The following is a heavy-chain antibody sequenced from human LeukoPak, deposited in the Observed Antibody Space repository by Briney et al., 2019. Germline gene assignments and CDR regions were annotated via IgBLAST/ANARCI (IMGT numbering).Heavy chain of an antibody. D-gene: IGHD3-10*01. J-gene: IGHJ3*02. V-gene: IGHV1-69*04. CDR3: ARAVRAVGDAFDI. CDR1: GGTFSGYA. Sequence: GASVKVSCKASGGTFSGYAISWVRQAPGQGLEWMGRIIPILGIANYAQKFQGRVTITADKSTSTAYMELSSLRSEDTAVYYCARAVRAVGDAFDIWGQGTMVTVSS. CDR2: IIPILGIA.